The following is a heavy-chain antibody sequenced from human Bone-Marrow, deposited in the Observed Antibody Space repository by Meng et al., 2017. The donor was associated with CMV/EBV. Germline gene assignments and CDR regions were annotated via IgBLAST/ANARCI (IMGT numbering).Heavy chain of an antibody. Sequence: SETLSLTCTVSGGSVSSGSYYWGWIRQPPGKGLELIGSIHYRGSTYCNPSLKSRVTISVDTSKDQFSLKLSSVTAADAAVYFCARSSDITGSLDYWGQGTLVTVSS. CDR1: GGSVSSGSYY. V-gene: IGHV4-39*07. CDR3: ARSSDITGSLDY. D-gene: IGHD3-10*01. J-gene: IGHJ4*02. CDR2: IHYRGST.